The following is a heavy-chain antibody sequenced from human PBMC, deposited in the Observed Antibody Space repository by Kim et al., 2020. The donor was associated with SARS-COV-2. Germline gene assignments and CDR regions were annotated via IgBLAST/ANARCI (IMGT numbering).Heavy chain of an antibody. CDR3: ARERTTFHFDY. J-gene: IGHJ4*02. CDR2: N. V-gene: IGHV6-1*01. D-gene: IGHD1-1*01. Sequence: NDYAGSLKSRITINPDTSKNQFSLQLNSVTPEDTAVYYCARERTTFHFDYWGQGTLVTVSS.